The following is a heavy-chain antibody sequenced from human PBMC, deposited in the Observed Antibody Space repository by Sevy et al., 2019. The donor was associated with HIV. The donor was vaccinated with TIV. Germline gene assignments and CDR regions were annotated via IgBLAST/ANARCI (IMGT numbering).Heavy chain of an antibody. Sequence: ASVKVSCKASGYTFSAYNMHWVRQAPGQRLEWMGWINAGNGKTKYSQTFQGRVTITRDTTATTAYMELSSLTSEDMAVYYCARERETGECYYAMDAWGQGTTVTVSS. CDR2: INAGNGKT. J-gene: IGHJ6*02. CDR3: ARERETGECYYAMDA. D-gene: IGHD3-16*01. V-gene: IGHV1-3*01. CDR1: GYTFSAYN.